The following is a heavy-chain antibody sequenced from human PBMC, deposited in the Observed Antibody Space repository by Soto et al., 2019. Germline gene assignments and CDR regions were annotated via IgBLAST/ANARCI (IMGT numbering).Heavy chain of an antibody. V-gene: IGHV4-59*12. Sequence: PSETLSLTCAVSGDSISSYYCMWIRQPPGKGLESIGYLYYGRSANYNPSLKSRVTLSVDTSTNQFSLKLSSVTAADTAVYYCARVPRLLWFGDAGRFDYWGQGTLVTVSS. J-gene: IGHJ4*02. CDR2: LYYGRSA. D-gene: IGHD3-10*01. CDR3: ARVPRLLWFGDAGRFDY. CDR1: GDSISSYY.